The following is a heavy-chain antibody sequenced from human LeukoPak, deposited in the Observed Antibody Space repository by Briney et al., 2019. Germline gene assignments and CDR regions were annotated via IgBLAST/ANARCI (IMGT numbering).Heavy chain of an antibody. CDR2: IYNSGST. Sequence: GGSLRLSYAASGFTVGYNYMTWVRQAPGKGLEWVAAIYNSGSTYYADSVKGRFTISGDNSKNTMYLQMNSLKGEDTAVYYCARRSNPPGRIDHWGQGTLVTVSS. CDR1: GFTVGYNY. D-gene: IGHD1-14*01. J-gene: IGHJ4*02. V-gene: IGHV3-66*04. CDR3: ARRSNPPGRIDH.